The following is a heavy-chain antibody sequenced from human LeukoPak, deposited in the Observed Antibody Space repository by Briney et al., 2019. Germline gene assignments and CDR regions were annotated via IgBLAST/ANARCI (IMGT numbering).Heavy chain of an antibody. J-gene: IGHJ5*02. CDR1: GDSISSYY. CDR3: TRRLESHYDSSGYPVGGWFDP. CDR2: THSSGST. V-gene: IGHV4-4*09. Sequence: PETLSLTCTVSGDSISSYYWSCIRPPPGNGLEWIVNTHSSGSTIHNPSLKSQVTVSVDASDNQLSLSLSSVTAADTAVYYCTRRLESHYDSSGYPVGGWFDPWGQGTLVTVSS. D-gene: IGHD3-22*01.